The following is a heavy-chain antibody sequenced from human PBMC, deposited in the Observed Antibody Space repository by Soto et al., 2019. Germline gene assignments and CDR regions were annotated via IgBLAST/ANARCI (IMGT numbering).Heavy chain of an antibody. Sequence: EVQLVESGGGLGKPGWYLRLSCVASGFTFSSYSMNWVRQAPGKGLEWVSSISSSSSYIYYADSVKGRFTISRDNANNSLDRQRNSLRAEDTAVYYCARDQRLVRVFDYWGQGTLGTVSS. CDR2: ISSSSSYI. V-gene: IGHV3-21*01. D-gene: IGHD6-6*01. CDR1: GFTFSSYS. J-gene: IGHJ4*02. CDR3: ARDQRLVRVFDY.